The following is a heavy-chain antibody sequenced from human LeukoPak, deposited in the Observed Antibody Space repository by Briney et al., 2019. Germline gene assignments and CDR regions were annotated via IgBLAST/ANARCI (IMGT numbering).Heavy chain of an antibody. CDR1: GGSISSYY. CDR2: IYYSGST. J-gene: IGHJ6*03. V-gene: IGHV4-59*01. D-gene: IGHD1-26*01. Sequence: SETLSLTSTVSGGSISSYYWSWIRLPPGKGLEWIGYIYYSGSTNYNPSLKSRVTISVDTSKNQFSLKLSSVTAADTAVYYCARGVVGATVYYYYMDVWGKGTTVTVSS. CDR3: ARGVVGATVYYYYMDV.